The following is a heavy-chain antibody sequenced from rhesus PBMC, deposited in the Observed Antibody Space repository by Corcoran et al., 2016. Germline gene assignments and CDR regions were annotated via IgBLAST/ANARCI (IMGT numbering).Heavy chain of an antibody. V-gene: IGHV5-20*02. Sequence: EVQLVQSGAEVKRPGESLKISCKTSGYSFPSCWINWVPQKPGKVLEWMGSIDPSDSATRYSPSVQGQVTISADKSISTAYLQWSSLKASDTATYYCAKMASYWYFDLWGPGTPITISS. CDR1: GYSFPSCW. CDR3: AKMASYWYFDL. J-gene: IGHJ2*01. CDR2: IDPSDSAT.